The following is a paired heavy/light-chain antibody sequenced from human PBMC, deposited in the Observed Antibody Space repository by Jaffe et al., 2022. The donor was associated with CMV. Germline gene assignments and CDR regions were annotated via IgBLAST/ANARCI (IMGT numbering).Heavy chain of an antibody. D-gene: IGHD3-16*01. CDR2: IWHDGSER. J-gene: IGHJ4*02. CDR1: GFSFSSYG. V-gene: IGHV3-33*03. CDR3: ARGDANSGWGFDF. Sequence: QVQLVDSGGGVVQPGTSLRLACAASGFSFSSYGMHWVRQAPGKGLEWVAVIWHDGSERYYADSAKGRFTISRDNPNKTVYLEMNNVRGTDTAVYYCARGDANSGWGFDFWGQGTLVTVSS.
Light chain of an antibody. CDR3: LLSYNGDRL. V-gene: IGLV7-46*01. CDR2: DTT. Sequence: QAVVTQEPSLTVSPGGTVTLTCAFSTGTVTSDHYPYWFQQKPGQAPKTLIYDTTNKHSWTPARFSGSLIGDKAALTLSGAQPDDEADYYCLLSYNGDRLFGGGTKLTVL. CDR1: TGTVTSDHY. J-gene: IGLJ2*01.